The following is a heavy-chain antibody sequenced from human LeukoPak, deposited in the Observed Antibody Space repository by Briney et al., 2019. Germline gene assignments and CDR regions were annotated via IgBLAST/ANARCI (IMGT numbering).Heavy chain of an antibody. Sequence: GRSLRLSCAASGFTFSSYAMHWVRQAPGKGLEWVAVISYDGSNKYYADSLKGRFTISRDNAKNSVFLQMNSLRAEDTAVYYCARVYQGVAIFDGIDYWGQGTLVTVSS. CDR2: ISYDGSNK. CDR3: ARVYQGVAIFDGIDY. V-gene: IGHV3-30*04. D-gene: IGHD3-3*01. J-gene: IGHJ4*02. CDR1: GFTFSSYA.